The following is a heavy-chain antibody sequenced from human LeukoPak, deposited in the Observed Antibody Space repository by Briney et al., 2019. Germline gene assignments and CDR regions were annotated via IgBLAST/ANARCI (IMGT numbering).Heavy chain of an antibody. CDR2: ISSSGGST. CDR3: AKLGIVVVVAATTWFDP. V-gene: IGHV3-23*01. J-gene: IGHJ5*02. Sequence: GGSLRLSCAASGFTFSSYAMSWVRQAPGKGLEWVSAISSSGGSTYYADSVKGRFTISRDNSKNTLYLQMNSLRAEDTAVYYCAKLGIVVVVAATTWFDPWGQGTLVTVSS. CDR1: GFTFSSYA. D-gene: IGHD2-15*01.